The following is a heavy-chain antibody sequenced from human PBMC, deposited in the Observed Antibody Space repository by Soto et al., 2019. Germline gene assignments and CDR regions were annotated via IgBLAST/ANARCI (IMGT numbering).Heavy chain of an antibody. D-gene: IGHD1-26*01. CDR3: AREWAGKGIGNWFDP. Sequence: QVQLQESGPGLVKPSQTLSLTCTVSGGSISSGGYYWSWIRQHPGKGLEWIGYIYYSGSTYYNPSLKSRVTISVDTSKNQFSLKLSSVTAADTAVYYCAREWAGKGIGNWFDPWAREPWSPSPQ. CDR2: IYYSGST. V-gene: IGHV4-31*03. CDR1: GGSISSGGYY. J-gene: IGHJ5*02.